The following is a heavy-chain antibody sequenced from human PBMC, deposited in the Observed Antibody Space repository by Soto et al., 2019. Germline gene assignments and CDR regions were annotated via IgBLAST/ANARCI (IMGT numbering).Heavy chain of an antibody. V-gene: IGHV3-23*01. CDR3: AKASAVMGMVITHFDH. J-gene: IGHJ4*02. CDR1: GFTFASHA. Sequence: DVQLLESGGGLVQPGVSLRLSCTASGFTFASHAMSWVRQAPGKGLEWVSSTSGSGGTPNYTDSVKGRFTISRDNSKNTLYLEMHSLKAEDTAVYYCAKASAVMGMVITHFDHWGQGTLVTVSS. D-gene: IGHD3-22*01. CDR2: TSGSGGTP.